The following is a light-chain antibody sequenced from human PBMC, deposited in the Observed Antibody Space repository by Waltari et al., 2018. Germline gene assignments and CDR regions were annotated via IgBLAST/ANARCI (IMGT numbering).Light chain of an antibody. J-gene: IGKJ2*01. CDR1: QSISSW. CDR2: KAS. V-gene: IGKV1-5*03. Sequence: DIQMTQSPSTLSASVGDRVTITCRASQSISSWLAWYQQKPGKAPKLLIYKASSLESGVPSRFSGSGSGTEFTLTISSLQPDDFATYYCQQYNSYLYTFGQGTMLEIK. CDR3: QQYNSYLYT.